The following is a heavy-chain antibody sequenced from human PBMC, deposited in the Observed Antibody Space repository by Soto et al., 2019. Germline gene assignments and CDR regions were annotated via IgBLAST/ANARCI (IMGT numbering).Heavy chain of an antibody. Sequence: QVQLVLSGAEVKKPGASVKVSCKASGYTFTGYYMHWVRQAPGQGLEWMGWINPNSGGTNYAQTFQGWDTMTRHPSFSTAHMELSRLRSDDRAVYYCTRGTHYGDYWVYWGQGPLVTVSS. J-gene: IGHJ4*02. D-gene: IGHD4-17*01. CDR2: INPNSGGT. V-gene: IGHV1-2*04. CDR1: GYTFTGYY. CDR3: TRGTHYGDYWVY.